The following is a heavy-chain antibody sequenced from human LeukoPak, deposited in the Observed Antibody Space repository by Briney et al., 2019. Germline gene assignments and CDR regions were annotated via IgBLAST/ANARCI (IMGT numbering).Heavy chain of an antibody. Sequence: GGSLRLSCAASGFTFISYAMSWVRQAPGKGLEWVSAISGSGGSTYYADSVKGRFTISRDNSKNTLYLQMNSLRAEDTAVYYCAKDPYDFWSGYPRPIYFDYWGQGTLVTVSS. CDR2: ISGSGGST. CDR1: GFTFISYA. CDR3: AKDPYDFWSGYPRPIYFDY. D-gene: IGHD3-3*01. J-gene: IGHJ4*02. V-gene: IGHV3-23*01.